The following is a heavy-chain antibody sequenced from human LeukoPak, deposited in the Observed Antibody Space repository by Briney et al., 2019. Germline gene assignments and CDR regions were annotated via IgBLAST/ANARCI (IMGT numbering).Heavy chain of an antibody. V-gene: IGHV1-69*01. CDR3: AKDRWTGFSAIEY. J-gene: IGHJ4*02. Sequence: SVKVSCKASGGTFSSYAISWVRQAPGQGLEWMGGIIPIFGTANYAQKFQGRVTITADESTSTAYMELSSLRSEDTAMFYCAKDRWTGFSAIEYWGQGTLVTVSS. D-gene: IGHD3/OR15-3a*01. CDR2: IIPIFGTA. CDR1: GGTFSSYA.